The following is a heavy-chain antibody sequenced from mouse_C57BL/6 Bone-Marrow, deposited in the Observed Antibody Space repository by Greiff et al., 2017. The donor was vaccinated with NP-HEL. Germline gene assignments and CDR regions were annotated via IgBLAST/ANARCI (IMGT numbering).Heavy chain of an antibody. CDR3: ARWAMGVAWFAY. CDR2: IYPGSGST. D-gene: IGHD1-1*02. J-gene: IGHJ3*01. Sequence: QVQLQQPGAELVKPGASVKMSCKASGYTFTSYWITWVKQRPGQGLEWIGDIYPGSGSTNYNEKFKSKATLTVDTSSSTAYMQLSSLTSEDSAVYYGARWAMGVAWFAYWGQGTLVTVSA. V-gene: IGHV1-55*01. CDR1: GYTFTSYW.